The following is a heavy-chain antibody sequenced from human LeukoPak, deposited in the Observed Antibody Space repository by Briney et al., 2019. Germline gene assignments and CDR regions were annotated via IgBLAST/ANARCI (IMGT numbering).Heavy chain of an antibody. CDR1: GFSFSSYT. Sequence: GGSLRLSCAASGFSFSSYTMNWVRQAPGKGLEWVSIISSSSSYIYYADSVKGRFTISRDNAKNALYLQMNSVRVEDTAVYYCARDGRCGGDCYASWGQGTLVTVSS. D-gene: IGHD2-21*02. V-gene: IGHV3-21*01. J-gene: IGHJ4*02. CDR2: ISSSSSYI. CDR3: ARDGRCGGDCYAS.